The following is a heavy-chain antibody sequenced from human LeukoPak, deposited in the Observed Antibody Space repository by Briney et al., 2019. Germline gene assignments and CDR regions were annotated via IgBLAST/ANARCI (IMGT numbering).Heavy chain of an antibody. CDR1: GGYINTRSYF. J-gene: IGHJ4*02. V-gene: IGHV4-39*01. D-gene: IGHD6-19*01. CDR2: MYYSGTT. Sequence: SETLSLTCSASGGYINTRSYFWGWIRQSPGKGLEWIASMYYSGTTYYNPSLKSRVTISVDTLKSQLSLKLSSVTAADMAVYYCARQRGSGWYHPHLFWGQGILVTVSS. CDR3: ARQRGSGWYHPHLF.